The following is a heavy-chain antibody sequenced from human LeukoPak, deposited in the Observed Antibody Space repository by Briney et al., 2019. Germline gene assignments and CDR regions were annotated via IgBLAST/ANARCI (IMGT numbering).Heavy chain of an antibody. CDR3: AMGEEMPPFDY. Sequence: GGSLRLSCAASGFTFSSYAMSWVRQAPGKGLEWVSAISGSGGSTYYADSVKGRFTISRDNSKSTLYLQMNSLRAEDTAVYYCAMGEEMPPFDYWGQGTLVTVSS. D-gene: IGHD1-26*01. CDR1: GFTFSSYA. CDR2: ISGSGGST. J-gene: IGHJ4*02. V-gene: IGHV3-23*01.